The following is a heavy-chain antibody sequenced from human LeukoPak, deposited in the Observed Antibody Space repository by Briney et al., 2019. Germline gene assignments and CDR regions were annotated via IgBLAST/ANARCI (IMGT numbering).Heavy chain of an antibody. J-gene: IGHJ3*02. CDR2: ISGSGGST. CDR3: AAGFYGASDAFDI. D-gene: IGHD4-17*01. CDR1: GFTFSSYA. V-gene: IGHV3-23*01. Sequence: GGSLRLSCAASGFTFSSYAMIWVRQAPGKGLEGGSAISGSGGSTYYADAVEGRFTISRDNSKNTLFLQMTSLKEEDTAVYYCAAGFYGASDAFDIWGQGTMVTVSS.